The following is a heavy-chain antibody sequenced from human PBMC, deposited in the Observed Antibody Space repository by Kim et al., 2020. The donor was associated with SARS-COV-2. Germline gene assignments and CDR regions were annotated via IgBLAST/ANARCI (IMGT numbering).Heavy chain of an antibody. V-gene: IGHV1-18*01. Sequence: TNHPQKLQGRVTMTKETSTSKAYMELRSLRSDDTAVYYCARNDILSYFDYWGQGTLVTVSS. J-gene: IGHJ4*02. CDR2: T. CDR3: ARNDILSYFDY. D-gene: IGHD3-9*01.